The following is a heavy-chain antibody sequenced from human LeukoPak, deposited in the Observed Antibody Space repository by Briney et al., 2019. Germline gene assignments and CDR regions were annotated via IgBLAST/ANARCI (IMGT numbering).Heavy chain of an antibody. CDR2: IYYSGST. D-gene: IGHD3-22*01. V-gene: IGHV4-59*01. CDR3: AAHYYDSFDY. Sequence: SETLSLTCTVSGGSISSYYWSWIRQPPGKGLEWIGYIYYSGSTNYNPSLKSRVTISVDTSKNQFSLKLSSVTAADTAVYYCAAHYYDSFDYWGQRTLVTVSS. CDR1: GGSISSYY. J-gene: IGHJ4*02.